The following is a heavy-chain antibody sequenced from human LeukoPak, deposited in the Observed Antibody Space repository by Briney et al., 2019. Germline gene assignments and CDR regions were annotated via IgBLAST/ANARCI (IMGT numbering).Heavy chain of an antibody. Sequence: ASVKVSCTASGYTFTSYGISWVRQAPGQGLEWMGWISAYNGNTNYAQKLQGRVTMTTDTSTSTAYMELRSLRSDDTAVYYCARVRQYSSSWYYYYYGMDVWAKGPRSPSP. CDR3: ARVRQYSSSWYYYYYGMDV. V-gene: IGHV1-18*01. CDR2: ISAYNGNT. D-gene: IGHD6-13*01. CDR1: GYTFTSYG. J-gene: IGHJ6*02.